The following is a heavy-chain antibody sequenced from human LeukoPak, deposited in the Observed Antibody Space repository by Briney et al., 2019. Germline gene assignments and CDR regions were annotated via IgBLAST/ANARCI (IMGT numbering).Heavy chain of an antibody. J-gene: IGHJ4*02. D-gene: IGHD5-18*01. CDR2: IKSDGSTT. Sequence: GGSLRLSCAASGFTFSSYWMHWVRQAPGKGLVWVSHIKSDGSTTTYADSVKGRFTISRDNAKNTLYLQMNSLRAEDTAVYYCARVVDTHFDYWGQGTLVTVSS. V-gene: IGHV3-74*01. CDR3: ARVVDTHFDY. CDR1: GFTFSSYW.